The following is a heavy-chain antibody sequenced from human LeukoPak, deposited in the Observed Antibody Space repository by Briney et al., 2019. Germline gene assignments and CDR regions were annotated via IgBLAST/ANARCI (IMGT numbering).Heavy chain of an antibody. CDR3: ARDKLTGDSHFDF. J-gene: IGHJ4*02. V-gene: IGHV3-53*01. Sequence: GGSLRLSCAASGFTVSSNYMSWVRQAPGKGLEWVSVIHSGGSTYYADSVKGRFTISRDNSKNTLYLRMDSLRAEDSALYYCARDKLTGDSHFDFWGRGTLVTVSS. CDR2: IHSGGST. CDR1: GFTVSSNY. D-gene: IGHD7-27*01.